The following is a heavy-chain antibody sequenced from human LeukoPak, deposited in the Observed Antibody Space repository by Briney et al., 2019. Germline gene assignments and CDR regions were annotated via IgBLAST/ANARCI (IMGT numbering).Heavy chain of an antibody. CDR1: GFTFSSYA. V-gene: IGHV3-30-3*01. CDR3: ARSPPIYYYDSSGYYYSPYYYGMDV. J-gene: IGHJ6*02. D-gene: IGHD3-22*01. Sequence: GRSLRLSCAASGFTFSSYAMHWVRQAPGKGLEWVAVISYDGSNKYCADSVKGRFTISRDNSKNTLYLQMNSLRAEDTAVYYCARSPPIYYYDSSGYYYSPYYYGMDVWGQGTTVTVSS. CDR2: ISYDGSNK.